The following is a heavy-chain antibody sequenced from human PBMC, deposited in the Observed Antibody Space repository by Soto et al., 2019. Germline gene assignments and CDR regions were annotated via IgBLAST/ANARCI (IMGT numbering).Heavy chain of an antibody. J-gene: IGHJ5*01. V-gene: IGHV2-5*02. CDR3: AHRPTVVAGTRGFAWFDS. Sequence: QITLKESGPTLVKPTQTLTLTCTFSGFSLSTSGVGVGWIRQPPGKALEWLAFIYWDDDKRYSPSLKSRLTITKETSKNQVALTMNNMDRVDTAKYYGAHRPTVVAGTRGFAWFDSWGQGTLVTVSS. CDR2: IYWDDDK. D-gene: IGHD6-19*01. CDR1: GFSLSTSGVG.